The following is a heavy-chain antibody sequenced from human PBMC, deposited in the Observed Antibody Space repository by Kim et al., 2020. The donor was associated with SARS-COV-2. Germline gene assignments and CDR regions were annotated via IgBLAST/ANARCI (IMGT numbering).Heavy chain of an antibody. CDR3: ARGGRGAVAGINYYYGMDV. J-gene: IGHJ6*02. CDR1: GYTFTSYG. CDR2: ISAYNGNT. Sequence: ASVKVSCKASGYTFTSYGISWVRQAPGQGLEWMGWISAYNGNTNYAQKLQGRVTMTTDTSTSTAYMELRSLRSDDTAVYYCARGGRGAVAGINYYYGMDVWGQGTTVTVSS. D-gene: IGHD6-19*01. V-gene: IGHV1-18*01.